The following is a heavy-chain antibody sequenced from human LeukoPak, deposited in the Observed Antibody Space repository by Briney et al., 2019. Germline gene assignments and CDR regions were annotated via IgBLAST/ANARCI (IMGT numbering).Heavy chain of an antibody. CDR2: ISSSSSYI. V-gene: IGHV3-21*01. CDR1: GFTFSSYS. Sequence: GGSLRLSCAASGFTFSSYSMNWARQAPGKGLEWVSSISSSSSYIYYADSVKGRFTISRDNAKNSLYLQMNSLRAEDTAVYYCATQRHPSDLLFDYWGQGTLVTVSS. CDR3: ATQRHPSDLLFDY. J-gene: IGHJ4*02. D-gene: IGHD1-1*01.